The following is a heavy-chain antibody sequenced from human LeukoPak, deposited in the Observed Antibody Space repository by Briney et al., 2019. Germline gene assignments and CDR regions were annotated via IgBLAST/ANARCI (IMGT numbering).Heavy chain of an antibody. CDR3: ARLARPYYYYMDV. Sequence: PGGSLRLSCAASGFTFSSYWMSWVRQAPGKGLEWVANIKQDGSEKYYVDSVKGRFTISRDNAKNSLYLQMNSLRAEDTAVYYCARLARPYYYYMDVWGKGTTVTVSS. CDR1: GFTFSSYW. J-gene: IGHJ6*03. CDR2: IKQDGSEK. V-gene: IGHV3-7*01.